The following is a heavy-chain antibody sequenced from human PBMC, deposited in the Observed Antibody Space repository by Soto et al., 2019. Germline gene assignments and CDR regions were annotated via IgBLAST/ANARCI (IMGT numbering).Heavy chain of an antibody. CDR1: GFSFGDHD. V-gene: IGHV3-13*01. CDR3: AWGTSCNTVTCHRIWHFDL. D-gene: IGHD3-16*01. J-gene: IGHJ2*01. CDR2: IGTVGDS. Sequence: EEQLVESGGGLEQPGGSLKLSCAASGFSFGDHDMHWVRQRTGGGLEWVSAIGTVGDSYFSGSVKGRFTISRENATNSLQLQMSDLRVGDTAVYYCAWGTSCNTVTCHRIWHFDLWGRGTLVTVSS.